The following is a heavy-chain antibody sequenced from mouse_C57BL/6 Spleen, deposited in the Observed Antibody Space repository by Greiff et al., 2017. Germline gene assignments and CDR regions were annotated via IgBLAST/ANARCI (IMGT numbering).Heavy chain of an antibody. V-gene: IGHV1-74*01. J-gene: IGHJ2*01. CDR1: GYTFTSYW. D-gene: IGHD1-1*01. CDR2: IHPSGSDT. Sequence: QVQLQQPGAELVKPGASVKVSCKASGYTFTSYWMHWVKQRPGQGLEWIGRIHPSGSDTNYNQKFKGKDTLTVDKSSSTAYMQLSSLTSEDSAVYYCAIGDTTVVAMGLGYYFDYWGQGTTLTVSS. CDR3: AIGDTTVVAMGLGYYFDY.